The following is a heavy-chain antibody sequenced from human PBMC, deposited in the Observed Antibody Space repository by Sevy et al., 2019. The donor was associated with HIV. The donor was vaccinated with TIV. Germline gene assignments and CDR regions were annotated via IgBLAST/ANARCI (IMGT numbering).Heavy chain of an antibody. Sequence: GGSLRLSCAASGFTFSNSYMHWVRQAPGKGLEWVALISYDGGNKHYVDSVKGRFTISRDNSKNTLYLQMNSLKPEDTAVYYCAKALLGYCSGGNCYEYSYGMDVWGQGTTVTVSS. CDR2: ISYDGGNK. D-gene: IGHD2-15*01. J-gene: IGHJ6*02. V-gene: IGHV3-30*18. CDR1: GFTFSNSY. CDR3: AKALLGYCSGGNCYEYSYGMDV.